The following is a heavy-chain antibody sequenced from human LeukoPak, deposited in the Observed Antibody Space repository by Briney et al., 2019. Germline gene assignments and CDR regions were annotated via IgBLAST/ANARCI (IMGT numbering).Heavy chain of an antibody. J-gene: IGHJ4*02. CDR1: GGSFSSYF. CDR2: INASGST. D-gene: IGHD1-26*01. CDR3: AKGYSGSNYAYFDY. Sequence: PSETLSPTCAVYGGSFSSYFWSWIRQPPGKGLEWIGEINASGSTYYNPSLKSRVTMSVDTSKHQFSLKLSSMSAADTAVYYCAKGYSGSNYAYFDYWGQGTLVTVSS. V-gene: IGHV4-34*01.